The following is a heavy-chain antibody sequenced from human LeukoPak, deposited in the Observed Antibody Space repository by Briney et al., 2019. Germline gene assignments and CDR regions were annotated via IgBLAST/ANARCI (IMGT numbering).Heavy chain of an antibody. CDR2: ISGSGGST. Sequence: PGGSLRLSCAASGFTFSSYAMSWVRQAPGKGLEWVSAISGSGGSTYYADSVKGRFTISRDNSKNTLYLQMNSLRAEDAAVYYCAKGLPYYDFWSGYFDYWGQGTLVTVSS. CDR3: AKGLPYYDFWSGYFDY. J-gene: IGHJ4*02. V-gene: IGHV3-23*01. D-gene: IGHD3-3*01. CDR1: GFTFSSYA.